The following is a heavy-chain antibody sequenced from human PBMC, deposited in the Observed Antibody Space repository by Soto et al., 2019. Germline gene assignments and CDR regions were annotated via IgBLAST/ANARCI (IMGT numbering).Heavy chain of an antibody. CDR3: ARDYL. J-gene: IGHJ4*03. Sequence: GASVKVSCKASGYTFTNYDISWVRQAPGQGLEWMGWINTYSGNTDYTQNLQGRVTMTTDTSTSTAYMELSSLRSEDTAVYYCARDYLGGQGTLVTVSS. CDR1: GYTFTNYD. CDR2: INTYSGNT. V-gene: IGHV1-18*01.